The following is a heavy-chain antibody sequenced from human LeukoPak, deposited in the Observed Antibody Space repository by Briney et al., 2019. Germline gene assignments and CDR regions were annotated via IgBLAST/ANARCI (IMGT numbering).Heavy chain of an antibody. D-gene: IGHD2-8*02. Sequence: SETLSLTCTVSGGSVSSGSYYWSWIRQPPGKGLEWIGYIYYSGSTNYNPSLKSRVTISVDKSKNQFSLKLSSVTAADTAVYYCARAGPTSRPFDYWGQGTLVTVSS. J-gene: IGHJ4*02. CDR3: ARAGPTSRPFDY. V-gene: IGHV4-61*01. CDR1: GGSVSSGSYY. CDR2: IYYSGST.